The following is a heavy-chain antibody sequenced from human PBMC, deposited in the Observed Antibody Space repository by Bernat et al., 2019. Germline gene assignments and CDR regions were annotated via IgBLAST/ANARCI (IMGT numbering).Heavy chain of an antibody. CDR1: GFTVSSNY. Sequence: EVQLVETGGGLIQPGGSLRLSCAASGFTVSSNYMSWVRQAPGKGLEWVTGIYSGGRTYYADSVKGRVTITRDKSTNTLYLQMKSLRAEDTAVYYCARLDVDTTDAFDIWGQGTMVTVSS. J-gene: IGHJ3*02. CDR2: IYSGGRT. V-gene: IGHV3-53*02. D-gene: IGHD5-18*01. CDR3: ARLDVDTTDAFDI.